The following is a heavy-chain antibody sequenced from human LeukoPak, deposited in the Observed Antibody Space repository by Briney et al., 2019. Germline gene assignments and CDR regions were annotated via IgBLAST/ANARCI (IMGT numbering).Heavy chain of an antibody. J-gene: IGHJ6*04. V-gene: IGHV4-34*01. CDR1: GGSFSGYY. CDR2: INHSGST. Sequence: SETLSLTCAVYGGSFSGYYWSWIRQPPGKGLEWTGEINHSGSTNYNPSLKSRVTISVDTSKNQFSLKLSSVTAADTAVYYCARGRSGSSWSVDVWGKGTTVTVSS. D-gene: IGHD6-13*01. CDR3: ARGRSGSSWSVDV.